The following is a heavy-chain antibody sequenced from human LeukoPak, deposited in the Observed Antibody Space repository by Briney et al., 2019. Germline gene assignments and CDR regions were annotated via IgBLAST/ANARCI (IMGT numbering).Heavy chain of an antibody. J-gene: IGHJ3*02. D-gene: IGHD3-10*01. CDR2: ISYDGSNK. Sequence: GGSLRLSCAASGFTFSNYWMSWVRQAPGKGLEWVAVISYDGSNKYYADSVKGRFTISRDNSKNTLYLQMNSLRAEDTAVYYCASFGESDHDAFDIWGQGTMVTVSS. V-gene: IGHV3-30-3*01. CDR1: GFTFSNYW. CDR3: ASFGESDHDAFDI.